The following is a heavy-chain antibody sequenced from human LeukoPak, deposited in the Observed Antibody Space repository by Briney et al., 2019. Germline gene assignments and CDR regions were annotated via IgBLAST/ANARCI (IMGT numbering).Heavy chain of an antibody. V-gene: IGHV4-59*08. CDR3: ARRDGDY. CDR2: IYYSGST. CDR1: GGSISYYY. J-gene: IGHJ4*02. D-gene: IGHD5-24*01. Sequence: SETLSLTCTVSGGSISYYYWSWIRQPPGKGLEWIGYIYYSGSTNYNPSLKSRVTISVDTSKNQFSLKLSSVTAADTAVYYCARRDGDYWGQGTLVTVSS.